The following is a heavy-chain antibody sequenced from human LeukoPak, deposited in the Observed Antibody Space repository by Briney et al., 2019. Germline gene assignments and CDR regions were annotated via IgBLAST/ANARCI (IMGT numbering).Heavy chain of an antibody. Sequence: GVSLRLSCAASGFIFASHAMTWVRQAPGKGLEWVSTITGGGDYTYHADSVKGRFTISRDNPKNTLYLQMNSLRAEDTAVYFCATILKLVVINPFDYWGQGMLVTVSS. V-gene: IGHV3-23*01. CDR1: GFIFASHA. CDR3: ATILKLVVINPFDY. CDR2: ITGGGDYT. D-gene: IGHD3-22*01. J-gene: IGHJ4*02.